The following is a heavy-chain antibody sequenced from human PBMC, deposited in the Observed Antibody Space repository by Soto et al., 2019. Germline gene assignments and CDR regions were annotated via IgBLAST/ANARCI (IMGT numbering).Heavy chain of an antibody. J-gene: IGHJ4*02. CDR1: GFTFSSCA. CDR2: ISYDGSNK. Sequence: QVQLVESGGGVVQPGRSLRLSCAASGFTFSSCAMHWVRQAPGKGLEWVALISYDGSNKYYADSVKGRFNISRDNSKNTLYLQMNSLRAEDTAVYYCARDKRDLRFLEWSYYFDYWGQGTLVTVSS. CDR3: ARDKRDLRFLEWSYYFDY. V-gene: IGHV3-30-3*01. D-gene: IGHD3-3*01.